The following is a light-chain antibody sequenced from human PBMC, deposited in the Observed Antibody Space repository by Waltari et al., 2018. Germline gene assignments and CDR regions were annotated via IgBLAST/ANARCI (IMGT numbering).Light chain of an antibody. Sequence: QSALTPPASVSGSPGQSITISCTGTNSAVGSYAYDSWYQHHPGKAPKLIIYEVTKRPSGVSNRFSGSKSDNTASLTISGLQAEDEAEYYCCSCSYTPTTTVIFGGGTKLTVL. J-gene: IGLJ2*01. CDR3: CSCSYTPTTTVI. V-gene: IGLV2-14*01. CDR1: NSAVGSYAY. CDR2: EVT.